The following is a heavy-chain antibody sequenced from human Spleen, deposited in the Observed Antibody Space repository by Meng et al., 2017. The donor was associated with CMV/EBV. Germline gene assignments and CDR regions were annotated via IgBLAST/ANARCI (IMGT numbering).Heavy chain of an antibody. D-gene: IGHD3-9*01. CDR3: ARASYDLSAGYYVDY. Sequence: GESLKISCAASGFTFRSYAMSWVRQGPGKGLEWVSSISRSSSYIYYADSVKGRFTISRDNAKNTLYLQMNSLRAEDTALYYCARASYDLSAGYYVDYWGQGTLVTVSS. V-gene: IGHV3-21*01. CDR1: GFTFRSYA. J-gene: IGHJ4*02. CDR2: ISRSSSYI.